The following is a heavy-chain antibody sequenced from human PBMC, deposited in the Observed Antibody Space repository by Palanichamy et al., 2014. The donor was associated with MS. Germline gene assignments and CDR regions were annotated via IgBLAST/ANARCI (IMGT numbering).Heavy chain of an antibody. CDR3: ARGVRATIFGVVGGYGMDV. V-gene: IGHV3-48*01. Sequence: SSTIYYADSVKGRFTISRDNAKNSLYLQMNSLRAEDTAVYYCARGVRATIFGVVGGYGMDVWGQGTTVTVSS. D-gene: IGHD3-3*01. CDR2: SSTI. J-gene: IGHJ6*02.